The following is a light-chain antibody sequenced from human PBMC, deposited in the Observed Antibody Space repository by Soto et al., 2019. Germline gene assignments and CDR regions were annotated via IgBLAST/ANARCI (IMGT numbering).Light chain of an antibody. Sequence: EIELTQSPGTLSLSPGERATLSCRASQSVSSSYLAWYQQKPCQAPRLLIYDASSRATGIPDRFSGSGSGTDFTLTISRLQPEDFAVYYCKQYASSPLTFGGGNKVELK. CDR1: QSVSSSY. CDR2: DAS. CDR3: KQYASSPLT. J-gene: IGKJ4*01. V-gene: IGKV3-20*01.